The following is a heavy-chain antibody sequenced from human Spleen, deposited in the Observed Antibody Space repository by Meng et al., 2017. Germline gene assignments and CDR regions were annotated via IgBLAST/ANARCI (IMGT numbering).Heavy chain of an antibody. D-gene: IGHD4-17*01. CDR2: IYHSGST. Sequence: QVQVQEAGPGLVKPSGTLSLTCAVSGGSISSSNWWSWVRQPPGKGLEWIGEIYHSGSTNYNPSLKSRVTISVDKSKNQFSLKLSSVTAADTAVYYCASTIDYGDYVAYLGPYFDLWGRGTLVTVSS. CDR1: GGSISSSNW. J-gene: IGHJ2*01. V-gene: IGHV4-4*02. CDR3: ASTIDYGDYVAYLGPYFDL.